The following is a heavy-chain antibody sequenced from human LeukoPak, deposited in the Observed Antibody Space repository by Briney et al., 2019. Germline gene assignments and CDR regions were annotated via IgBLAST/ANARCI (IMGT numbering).Heavy chain of an antibody. Sequence: GGSLRLSCAASGFTFDDYAMHWVRQAPGKGLERVSGISWNSGSIGYADSVKGRFTISRDNAKNSLYLQMNSLRAEDTALYYCAKVGATGYYFDYWGQGTLVTVSS. V-gene: IGHV3-9*01. J-gene: IGHJ4*02. CDR2: ISWNSGSI. CDR3: AKVGATGYYFDY. CDR1: GFTFDDYA. D-gene: IGHD1-26*01.